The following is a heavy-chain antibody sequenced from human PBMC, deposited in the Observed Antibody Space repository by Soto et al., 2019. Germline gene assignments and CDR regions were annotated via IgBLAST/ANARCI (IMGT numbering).Heavy chain of an antibody. J-gene: IGHJ4*02. CDR2: IYWDDDK. CDR3: AHRVLRTVFGLVTTTAIYFDF. CDR1: GFSLTTSGVG. Sequence: QITLNESGPTPVKPRQTLTLTCTFFGFSLTTSGVGVGWIRQSPGKAPEWLALIYWDDDKRYSPSLKSRLTLTKDTSKNQVVLTMADLDPADRATHYCAHRVLRTVFGLVTTTAIYFDFWGQGTPVAVSS. D-gene: IGHD3-3*01. V-gene: IGHV2-5*02.